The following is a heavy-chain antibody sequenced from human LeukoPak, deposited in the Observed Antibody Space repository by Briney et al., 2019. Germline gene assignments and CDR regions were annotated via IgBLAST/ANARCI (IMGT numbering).Heavy chain of an antibody. CDR2: ITSSSSTI. CDR3: ARASGSYQVFDY. Sequence: GGSLRLSCAASGFTFSSYSMNWVRQAPGKGLEWISYITSSSSTIYYADSVKGRFTISRDNAKNSLYLQMNSLRVEDTAVYFCARASGSYQVFDYWGQGTLVTVSS. CDR1: GFTFSSYS. J-gene: IGHJ4*02. V-gene: IGHV3-48*01. D-gene: IGHD1-26*01.